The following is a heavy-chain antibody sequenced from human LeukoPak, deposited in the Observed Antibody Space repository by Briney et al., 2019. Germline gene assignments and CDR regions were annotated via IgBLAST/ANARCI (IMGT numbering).Heavy chain of an antibody. V-gene: IGHV4-59*08. J-gene: IGHJ5*02. CDR3: AGVVVDWFDP. CDR1: GGSISSYY. Sequence: SETLSLTCTVSGGSISSYYWSWIRQPPGKGLEWIGYIYYSGSTNCNPSLKSRVTISVDTSKNQFSLRLSSVTAADTAVYYCAGVVVDWFDPWGQGTLVTVSS. D-gene: IGHD2-15*01. CDR2: IYYSGST.